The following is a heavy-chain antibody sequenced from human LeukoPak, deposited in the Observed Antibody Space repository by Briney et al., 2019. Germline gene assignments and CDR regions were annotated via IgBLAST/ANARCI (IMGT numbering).Heavy chain of an antibody. CDR3: ARGNLTTVTNDY. D-gene: IGHD4-17*01. Sequence: ASVKVSCKASGYTFTSYYMHWVRQAPGQGLEWMGIINPSGGSTSYAQKFQGRVTITADESTSTAYMELSSLRSEDTAVYYCARGNLTTVTNDYWGQGTLVTVSS. V-gene: IGHV1-46*01. CDR1: GYTFTSYY. J-gene: IGHJ4*02. CDR2: INPSGGST.